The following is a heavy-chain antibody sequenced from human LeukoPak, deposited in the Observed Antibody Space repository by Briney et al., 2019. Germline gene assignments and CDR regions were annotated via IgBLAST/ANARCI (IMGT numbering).Heavy chain of an antibody. CDR2: MNPNSRNT. J-gene: IGHJ4*02. CDR3: ARAHRGVLRFLEWFSCYFDY. Sequence: GASVKVSCKASGYTFTSYDINWVRQATRQGLEWRGWMNPNSRNTGYAHKFQGRVTMTRNTSISTAYMELSSLRSEDTAVYYCARAHRGVLRFLEWFSCYFDYWGQGTLVTVSS. V-gene: IGHV1-8*01. D-gene: IGHD3-3*01. CDR1: GYTFTSYD.